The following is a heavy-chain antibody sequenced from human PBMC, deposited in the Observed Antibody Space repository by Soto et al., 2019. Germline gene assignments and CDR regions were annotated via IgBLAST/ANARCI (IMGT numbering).Heavy chain of an antibody. D-gene: IGHD3-3*01. J-gene: IGHJ6*02. V-gene: IGHV3-30-3*01. CDR3: ARSANIVLRFLEWLVTNYYYYCMDG. CDR2: ISYDGSNK. Sequence: GSLRLSCAASGFTFSSYAMHWVRQAPGKGLEWVAVISYDGSNKYYADSVKGRFTISRDNSKNTLYLQMNSLRAEDTAVYYCARSANIVLRFLEWLVTNYYYYCMDGWGQGTTVTVSS. CDR1: GFTFSSYA.